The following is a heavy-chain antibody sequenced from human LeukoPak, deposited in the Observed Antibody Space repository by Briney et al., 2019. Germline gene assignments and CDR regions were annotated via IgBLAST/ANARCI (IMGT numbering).Heavy chain of an antibody. V-gene: IGHV3-33*08. CDR1: GFTFISYT. D-gene: IGHD2/OR15-2a*01. Sequence: PGGSLRLSCAASGFTFISYTMSWVRQAPGKGLEWVALIWYDGSNKYYTDSVKGRLTISRDNSKNTLYLQMNSLRAEDTAIYYCAREGPRGNSQFDYWGQGTLVTVSS. CDR2: IWYDGSNK. CDR3: AREGPRGNSQFDY. J-gene: IGHJ4*02.